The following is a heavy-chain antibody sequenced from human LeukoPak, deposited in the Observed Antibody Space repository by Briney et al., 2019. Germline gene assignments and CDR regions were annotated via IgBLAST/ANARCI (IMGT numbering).Heavy chain of an antibody. CDR1: GGSISSSSYY. CDR2: VTFSDNI. V-gene: IGHV4-39*01. D-gene: IGHD3-22*01. J-gene: IGHJ6*03. CDR3: ARHEGRLSGFSPLGYYYYMDV. Sequence: TPSETLSLTCSVSGGSISSSSYYWGWIRQPPGKGLEWIATVTFSDNIYYNPSLKSRVTISVDMSKNQFSLNVTSVTAADTVVYYCARHEGRLSGFSPLGYYYYMDVWGKGTTVTVSS.